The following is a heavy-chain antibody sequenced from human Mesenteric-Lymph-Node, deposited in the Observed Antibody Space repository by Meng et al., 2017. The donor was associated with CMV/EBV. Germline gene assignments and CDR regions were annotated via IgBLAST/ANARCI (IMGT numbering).Heavy chain of an antibody. CDR2: IKSQTEGGTT. Sequence: GESLKISCAASGFTFNNAYMMWVRQAPGKGLEWVGRIKSQTEGGTTDYAAPVKGRFSISRDDSQNTLFLQMNSLKTEDTAIYYCSTDRYFSPVDIWGQGTMVTVSS. J-gene: IGHJ3*02. CDR1: GFTFNNAY. CDR3: STDRYFSPVDI. D-gene: IGHD2-21*01. V-gene: IGHV3-15*01.